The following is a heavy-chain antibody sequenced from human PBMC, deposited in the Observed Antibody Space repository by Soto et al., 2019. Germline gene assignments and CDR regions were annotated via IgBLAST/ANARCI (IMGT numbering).Heavy chain of an antibody. D-gene: IGHD1-20*01. J-gene: IGHJ4*02. CDR1: GFTLSSYW. CDR3: ARIMITGITSFDC. Sequence: GGSLRLSCAASGFTLSSYWMTWVRQAPGKGLEWVANINQGGSDNFYIDSVKGRFTISRDNARNSLFLQMNSLRVEDTAVYYCARIMITGITSFDCWGQGTLVTVSS. CDR2: INQGGSDN. V-gene: IGHV3-7*01.